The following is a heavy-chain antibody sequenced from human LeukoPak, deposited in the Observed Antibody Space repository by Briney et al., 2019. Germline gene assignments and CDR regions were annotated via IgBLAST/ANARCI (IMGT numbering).Heavy chain of an antibody. V-gene: IGHV3-23*01. CDR2: ISGSGGST. J-gene: IGHJ4*02. CDR3: AKAKMWGTQNDDY. CDR1: GFTFSSYG. Sequence: GGSLRLSCAASGFTFSSYGMSWVRQAPGKGLEWVSAISGSGGSTYYADSVKGRFTISRDNSKNTLYLQMNSLRAEDTAVYYCAKAKMWGTQNDDYWGQGTLVTVSS. D-gene: IGHD1-1*01.